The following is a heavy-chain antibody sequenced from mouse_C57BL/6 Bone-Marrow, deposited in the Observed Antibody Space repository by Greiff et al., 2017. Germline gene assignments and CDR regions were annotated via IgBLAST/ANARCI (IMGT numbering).Heavy chain of an antibody. V-gene: IGHV14-4*01. J-gene: IGHJ2*01. CDR3: TTLITTVVPYFDY. Sequence: VQLQQSGAELVRPGASVKLSCTASGFNIKDDYMHWVKQRPEQGLEWIGWIDPENGDTEYASKFQGKATITADTSSNTAYLQLSSLTSEDPAVYYCTTLITTVVPYFDYWGQGTTLTVSS. CDR1: GFNIKDDY. D-gene: IGHD1-1*01. CDR2: IDPENGDT.